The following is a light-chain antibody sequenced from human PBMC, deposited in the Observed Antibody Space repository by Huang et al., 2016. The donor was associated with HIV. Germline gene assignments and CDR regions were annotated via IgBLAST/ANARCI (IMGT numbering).Light chain of an antibody. CDR2: GAS. CDR3: QQFNNWPRT. V-gene: IGKV3-15*01. Sequence: EIVMTQSPATLSVSPGERATLSCRASQSVSSNLAWYQQKPGQAPRLLIYGASTRATGSPARFSDSGSGTEFTLTISSLQSEDFAVYYCQQFNNWPRTFGGGTKVEIK. J-gene: IGKJ4*01. CDR1: QSVSSN.